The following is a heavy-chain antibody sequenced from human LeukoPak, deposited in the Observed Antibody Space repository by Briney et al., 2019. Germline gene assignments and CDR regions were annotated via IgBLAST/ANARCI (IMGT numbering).Heavy chain of an antibody. V-gene: IGHV3-30-3*01. D-gene: IGHD2-2*01. J-gene: IGHJ6*02. CDR2: ISYDGSNK. CDR1: GFTFSSYA. CDR3: ARGVEYQLLFPNYGMDV. Sequence: GRSLRLSCAASGFTFSSYAMHWVRQAPGKGLEWVAVISYDGSNKYYADSVKGRFTISRDNSKNTLYLQMNSLRAEDTAVYYCARGVEYQLLFPNYGMDVWGQGTTVTVSS.